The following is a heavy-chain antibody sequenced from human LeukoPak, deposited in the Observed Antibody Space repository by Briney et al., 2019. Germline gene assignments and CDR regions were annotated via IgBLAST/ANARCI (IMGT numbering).Heavy chain of an antibody. CDR3: ARDRSRALVDY. CDR2: ISSSSSYI. CDR1: GFTFSSYS. J-gene: IGHJ4*02. Sequence: GGSLSLSCAASGFTFSSYSMNWVRQAPGKGLEWVSSISSSSSYIYYADSVKGRFTISRDNAKNSLYLQMNSLRAEDTAVYYCARDRSRALVDYWGQGTPVTVSS. V-gene: IGHV3-21*01.